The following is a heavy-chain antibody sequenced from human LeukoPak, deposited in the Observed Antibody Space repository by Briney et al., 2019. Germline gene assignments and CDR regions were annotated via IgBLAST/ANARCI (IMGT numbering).Heavy chain of an antibody. Sequence: ASVKVSCKASGYTFTDYALHWVRQAPGQSLEWMGWITTGRGETRYSQDFQRRITLTRDKSANTVCMDLSDLTSEDTAIYYCARGGQQWRGGNYFDSWGQGTLVAVSS. J-gene: IGHJ4*02. CDR1: GYTFTDYA. CDR2: ITTGRGET. D-gene: IGHD6-19*01. CDR3: ARGGQQWRGGNYFDS. V-gene: IGHV1-3*03.